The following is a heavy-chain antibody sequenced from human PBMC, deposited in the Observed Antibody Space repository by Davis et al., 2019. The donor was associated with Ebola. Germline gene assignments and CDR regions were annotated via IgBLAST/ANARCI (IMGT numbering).Heavy chain of an antibody. J-gene: IGHJ4*02. CDR1: GFTFRSYG. CDR2: ISYDGSNK. D-gene: IGHD5-24*01. Sequence: PGGSLRLSCAASGFTFRSYGMHWVRQAPGKGLEWVAVISYDGSNKYYADSVKGRITISRDNSKNTLYLQMNSLRGEDTAVYYCARLRDGYKPDYWGQGTLVTVSS. V-gene: IGHV3-30*03. CDR3: ARLRDGYKPDY.